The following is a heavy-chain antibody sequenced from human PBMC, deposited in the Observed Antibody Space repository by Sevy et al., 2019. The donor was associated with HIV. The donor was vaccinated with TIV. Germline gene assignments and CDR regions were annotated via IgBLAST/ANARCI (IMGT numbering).Heavy chain of an antibody. CDR3: TTDQAVTYYHILTGYYKDDAFDI. J-gene: IGHJ3*02. CDR1: GFTFSNAW. V-gene: IGHV3-15*01. Sequence: GGSLRLSCAASGFTFSNAWMSWVRQAPGKGLEWVGRIKSNTDGGTTDYAAPVKGRFTISRDDSKNTLYLKMNSLKTEDTAVYYCTTDQAVTYYHILTGYYKDDAFDIWGQGTMVTVSS. CDR2: IKSNTDGGTT. D-gene: IGHD3-9*01.